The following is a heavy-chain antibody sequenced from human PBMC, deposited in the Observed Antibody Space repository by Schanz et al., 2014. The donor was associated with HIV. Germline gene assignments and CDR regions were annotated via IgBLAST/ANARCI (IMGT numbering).Heavy chain of an antibody. J-gene: IGHJ6*02. CDR1: GFTFGDHP. CDR2: ISGGGAGT. Sequence: EVQLVESGGGLVKPGRSLRLSCTASGFTFGDHPMSWFRQAPGKGLEWVSAISGGGAGTYYADSVKGRLTISRDNSKNTLYLQMNSLRAEDTAVYYCAREREESIAYYYYGMDVWGQGTAVTVSS. V-gene: IGHV3-23*04. D-gene: IGHD1-26*01. CDR3: AREREESIAYYYYGMDV.